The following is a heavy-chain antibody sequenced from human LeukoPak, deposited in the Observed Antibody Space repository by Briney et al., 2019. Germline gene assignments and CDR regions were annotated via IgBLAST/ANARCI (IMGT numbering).Heavy chain of an antibody. V-gene: IGHV1-8*03. CDR1: GYTFTSYD. CDR3: ARGELGTKNKIWSGYYYYYYIDV. D-gene: IGHD3-3*01. J-gene: IGHJ6*03. CDR2: MNPNTGNT. Sequence: ASVKVSCKASGYTFTSYDINCVRQATGQGLEWIGWMNPNTGNTGYAQKFQGRVTITRNTSISTAYMELSSLRSEDTAVYYCARGELGTKNKIWSGYYYYYYIDVWGKGTALTVSS.